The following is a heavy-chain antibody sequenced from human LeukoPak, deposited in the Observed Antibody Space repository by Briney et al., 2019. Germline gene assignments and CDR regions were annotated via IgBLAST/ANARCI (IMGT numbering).Heavy chain of an antibody. J-gene: IGHJ4*02. Sequence: SETLSLTCAVYGGSFSGYYWSWIRQPPGKGLEWIGEINHSGSTNYNPSLKSRVTISVDTSKNQFSLKLSSVTAADTAVYYCARGPRTGAYYYGSGSSKTAIDYWGQGTLVTVSS. CDR1: GGSFSGYY. CDR2: INHSGST. D-gene: IGHD3-10*01. V-gene: IGHV4-34*01. CDR3: ARGPRTGAYYYGSGSSKTAIDY.